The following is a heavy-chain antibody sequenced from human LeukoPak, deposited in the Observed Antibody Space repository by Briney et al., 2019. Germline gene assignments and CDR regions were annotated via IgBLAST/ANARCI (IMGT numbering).Heavy chain of an antibody. Sequence: SETLSLTCTVSGGSISSYYWSWIRQPPGKGLEWIGYIYYSGSTNYNPSLKSRITISVDTSKNQFSLKLSSVTAADTAVYYCASSDLWFGELYNDYWGQGTLVTVSS. J-gene: IGHJ4*02. CDR3: ASSDLWFGELYNDY. CDR2: IYYSGST. CDR1: GGSISSYY. D-gene: IGHD3-10*01. V-gene: IGHV4-59*08.